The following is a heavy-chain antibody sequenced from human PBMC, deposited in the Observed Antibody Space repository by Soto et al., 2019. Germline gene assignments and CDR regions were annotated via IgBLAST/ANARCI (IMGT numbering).Heavy chain of an antibody. CDR3: AHSRWLRVSSVGGRAFDI. D-gene: IGHD5-12*01. J-gene: IGHJ3*02. CDR2: IYWDDDK. V-gene: IGHV2-5*02. Sequence: QITLKESGPTLVKPTQTLTLTCTFSGFSLSTSGVGVGWIRQPPGTALEWLALIYWDDDKRYSPSLKSRLTLTKDTSKNQVVRTMTNMDPVDTATYYGAHSRWLRVSSVGGRAFDIWGQGTMVTVSS. CDR1: GFSLSTSGVG.